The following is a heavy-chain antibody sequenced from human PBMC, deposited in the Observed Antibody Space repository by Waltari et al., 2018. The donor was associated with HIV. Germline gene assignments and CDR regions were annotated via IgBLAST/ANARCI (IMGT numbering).Heavy chain of an antibody. Sequence: QLQLQESGPGLVKPSETLSLTCTVSGGSISSSTYYWGWVRHPPGKGLEWLGTLFYSGGTYYNPSLKSPVTISVDTSKNQFSLKLSSVTAADTAVYYCTRLSIVVVTAIDFWGQGTLVTVSS. J-gene: IGHJ4*02. CDR1: GGSISSSTYY. D-gene: IGHD2-21*02. CDR2: LFYSGGT. CDR3: TRLSIVVVTAIDF. V-gene: IGHV4-39*01.